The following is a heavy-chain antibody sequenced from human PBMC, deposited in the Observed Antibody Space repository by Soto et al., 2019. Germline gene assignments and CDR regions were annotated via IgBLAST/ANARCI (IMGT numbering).Heavy chain of an antibody. D-gene: IGHD6-19*01. V-gene: IGHV1-18*01. CDR3: AKVGRGWPHRWFDP. Sequence: QVQLVQSGAEVRKPGASVKVSCKASGYSFTSYGITWVRQAPGQGLEWMGWISGYNGNTKYAQKLQGRVTMTTDTATSTANVERRSLRSDDTAVYYCAKVGRGWPHRWFDPWGQGTLVTVSS. J-gene: IGHJ5*02. CDR2: ISGYNGNT. CDR1: GYSFTSYG.